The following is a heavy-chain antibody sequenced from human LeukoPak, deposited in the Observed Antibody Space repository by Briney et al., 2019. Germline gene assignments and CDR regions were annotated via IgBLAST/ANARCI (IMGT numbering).Heavy chain of an antibody. CDR2: ISAYNGNT. CDR1: GYTFTSYG. V-gene: IGHV1-18*01. J-gene: IGHJ6*02. Sequence: ASVKVSCKASGYTFTSYGISWVRQAPGQGLEWMGWISAYNGNTNHAQKLQGRVTMTTDKSPSTAYMELRSLRSDDTAVYYCARDIRNYCMDVGGQGTTVTVSS. CDR3: ARDIRNYCMDV.